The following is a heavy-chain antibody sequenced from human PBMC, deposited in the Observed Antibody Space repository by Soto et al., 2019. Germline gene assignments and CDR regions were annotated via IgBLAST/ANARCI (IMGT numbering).Heavy chain of an antibody. CDR1: VFTFSSYA. D-gene: IGHD6-6*01. CDR3: ARDRGSIAAPLDY. V-gene: IGHV3-30-3*01. Sequence: GGSLRLSCAASVFTFSSYAMHWVRQAPGKGLEWVAVISYDGSNKYYADSVKGRVTISRDNSKNTLYLQMNSLRAEDTAVYYCARDRGSIAAPLDYWGQGTLVTVSS. CDR2: ISYDGSNK. J-gene: IGHJ4*02.